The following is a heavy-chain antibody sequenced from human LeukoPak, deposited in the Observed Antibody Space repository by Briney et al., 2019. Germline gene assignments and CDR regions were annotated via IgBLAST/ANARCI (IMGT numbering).Heavy chain of an antibody. D-gene: IGHD3-16*01. CDR2: IWYDGSNK. CDR1: GFTFSSYG. CDR3: ARDIYTSFWGAYYYYGMDV. Sequence: GGSLRLSCAASGFTFSSYGMHWVRQAPGKGLEWVAVIWYDGSNKYYADSVKGRFTISRDNSKNTLYLQMNSLRAEDTAVYYCARDIYTSFWGAYYYYGMDVWGQGTTVTVSS. J-gene: IGHJ6*02. V-gene: IGHV3-33*01.